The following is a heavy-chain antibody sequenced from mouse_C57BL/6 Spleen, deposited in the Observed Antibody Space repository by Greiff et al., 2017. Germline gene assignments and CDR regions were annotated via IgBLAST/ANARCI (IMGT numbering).Heavy chain of an antibody. D-gene: IGHD2-5*01. Sequence: QVQLQQPGAELVKPGASVKLSCKASGYTFTSYWMHWVKQRPGQGLEWIGMIHPNSGSTNYNEKFKSKATLTVDKSSSTAYMQLSSLTSEDSAVYYCARSDYSNYEFAYWGQGTLVTVSA. CDR2: IHPNSGST. J-gene: IGHJ3*01. CDR3: ARSDYSNYEFAY. V-gene: IGHV1-64*01. CDR1: GYTFTSYW.